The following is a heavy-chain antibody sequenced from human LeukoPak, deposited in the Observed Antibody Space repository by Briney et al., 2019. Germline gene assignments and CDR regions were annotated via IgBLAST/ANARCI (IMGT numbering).Heavy chain of an antibody. D-gene: IGHD2-2*01. V-gene: IGHV1-69*06. Sequence: SVTVSCKASGGTFSSYAISWVRQAPGQGLEWMGGIIPIFGTANYAQKFQGRVTITADKSTSTAYMELSSLRSEDTAVYYCARDCGSTSCSSFDPWGQGTLVTVSS. CDR1: GGTFSSYA. J-gene: IGHJ5*02. CDR3: ARDCGSTSCSSFDP. CDR2: IIPIFGTA.